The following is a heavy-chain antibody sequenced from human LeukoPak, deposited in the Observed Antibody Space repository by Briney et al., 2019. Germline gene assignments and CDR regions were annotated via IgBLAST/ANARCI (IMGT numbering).Heavy chain of an antibody. Sequence: GGSLRLSCAASGFTFSDYCMSWIRQAPGKGLEWVSYISSSGSTIYYADSVKGRFTISRDNNKNSMYLQMTSLRNEDTALYSCATGDLGYFQHWGQGTLVTVSS. CDR3: ATGDLGYFQH. V-gene: IGHV3-11*01. CDR1: GFTFSDYC. CDR2: ISSSGSTI. J-gene: IGHJ1*01. D-gene: IGHD2-21*02.